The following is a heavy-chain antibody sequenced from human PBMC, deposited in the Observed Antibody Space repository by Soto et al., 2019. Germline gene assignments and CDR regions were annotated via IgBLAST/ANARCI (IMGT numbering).Heavy chain of an antibody. CDR2: IYYSGNT. Sequence: PSETLSLTCTFSVGSISYYYWGWIRQPPGKGLEWIGSIYYSGNTHYNPSLKSRVTISVDTSMNQFSLNLDSVTAVDSAVYYCVRGGYVHAFDYWGQGALVTVSS. V-gene: IGHV4-59*01. CDR3: VRGGYVHAFDY. J-gene: IGHJ4*02. D-gene: IGHD5-12*01. CDR1: VGSISYYY.